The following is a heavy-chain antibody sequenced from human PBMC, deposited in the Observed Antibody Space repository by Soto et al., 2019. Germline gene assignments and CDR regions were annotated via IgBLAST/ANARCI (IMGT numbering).Heavy chain of an antibody. D-gene: IGHD2-2*01. V-gene: IGHV3-30*18. Sequence: PGGSLRLSCAASGFTFSSYGMHWVRQAPGKGLEWVAVISYDGSNKYYADSVKGRFTISRDNSKNTLYLQMNSLRAEDTAVYYCAKVGGEYQLLSGFDYWGQGTLVTVSS. CDR3: AKVGGEYQLLSGFDY. CDR1: GFTFSSYG. CDR2: ISYDGSNK. J-gene: IGHJ4*02.